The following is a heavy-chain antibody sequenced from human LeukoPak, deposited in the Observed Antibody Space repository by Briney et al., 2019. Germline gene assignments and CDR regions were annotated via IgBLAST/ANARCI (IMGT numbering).Heavy chain of an antibody. J-gene: IGHJ5*02. Sequence: PSETLSLTCAVYGGSFSGYYWSWIRQPPGKGLEWIGEINHSGSTNYNPSLKSRVTISVDTSKNQFSLKLSSVTAADTAVYYCARRHWFDPWGQGTLVTVSS. V-gene: IGHV4-34*01. CDR1: GGSFSGYY. CDR3: ARRHWFDP. CDR2: INHSGST.